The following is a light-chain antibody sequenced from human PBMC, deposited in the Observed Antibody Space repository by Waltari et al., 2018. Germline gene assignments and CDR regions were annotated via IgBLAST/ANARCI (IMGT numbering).Light chain of an antibody. CDR2: EVT. CDR1: SSDVGGYNS. Sequence: QSALTQPPSASGSPGQSVTFSCTGTSSDVGGYNSVSWYQQHPGKAPKLMIYEVTKRPSGVPDRFSGSKSGNTASLIVSGLQAEDEADYHCSSYADSDNLVFGGGTKLTVL. J-gene: IGLJ3*02. V-gene: IGLV2-8*01. CDR3: SSYADSDNLV.